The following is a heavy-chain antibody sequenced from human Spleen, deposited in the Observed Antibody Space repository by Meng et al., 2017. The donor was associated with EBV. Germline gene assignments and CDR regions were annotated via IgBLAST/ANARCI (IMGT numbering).Heavy chain of an antibody. CDR2: INEDGTIT. J-gene: IGHJ4*02. CDR1: EFTLRRYW. D-gene: IGHD1-14*01. CDR3: SRDLAGSDDY. Sequence: HRGESGGGLVQRGGSLRLSFAALEFTLRRYWMHWVRQGPGKEPLWVSRINEDGTITNYADSVKGRFTISRDNAKNTLYLQMNNLRAEDTAVYYCSRDLAGSDDYWGRGTLVTVSS. V-gene: IGHV3-74*01.